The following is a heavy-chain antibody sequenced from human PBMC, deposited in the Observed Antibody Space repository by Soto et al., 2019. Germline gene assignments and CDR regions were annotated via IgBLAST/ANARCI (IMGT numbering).Heavy chain of an antibody. D-gene: IGHD3-3*01. CDR3: ARDPRHYDFWSGYYYYYYGMDV. CDR2: INSDGSST. CDR1: GFTFSSYW. V-gene: IGHV3-74*01. Sequence: LRLSCAASGFTFSSYWMHWVHQAPGKGLVWVSRINSDGSSTSYADSVKGRFTISRDNAKNTLYLQMNSLRAEDTAVYYCARDPRHYDFWSGYYYYYYGMDVWGQGTTVTVSS. J-gene: IGHJ6*02.